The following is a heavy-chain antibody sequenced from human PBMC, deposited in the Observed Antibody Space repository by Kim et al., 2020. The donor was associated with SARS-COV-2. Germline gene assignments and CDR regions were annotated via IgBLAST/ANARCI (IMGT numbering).Heavy chain of an antibody. CDR3: ARGLGGYGSGSYDDY. V-gene: IGHV3-30-3*01. CDR2: ISYDGSNK. Sequence: GGSLRLSCAASGFTFSSYAMHWVRQAPGKGLEWVAVISYDGSNKYYADSVKGRFTISRDNSKNTLYLQMNSLRAEDTAVYYCARGLGGYGSGSYDDYWGQGTLVTVSS. J-gene: IGHJ4*02. CDR1: GFTFSSYA. D-gene: IGHD3-10*01.